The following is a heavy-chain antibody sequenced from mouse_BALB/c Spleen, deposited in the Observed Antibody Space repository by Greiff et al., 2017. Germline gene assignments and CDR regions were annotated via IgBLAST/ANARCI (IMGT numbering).Heavy chain of an antibody. CDR3: ARGHRYGFAY. CDR2: ISSGGST. CDR1: GFTFSSYA. D-gene: IGHD2-14*01. J-gene: IGHJ3*01. V-gene: IGHV5-6-5*01. Sequence: EVMLVESGGSLVKPGGSLKLSCAASGFTFSSYAMSWVRQTPEKRLEWVASISSGGSTYYPDSVKGRFTISRDNARNILYLQMSSLRSEDTAMYYCARGHRYGFAYWGQGTLVTVSA.